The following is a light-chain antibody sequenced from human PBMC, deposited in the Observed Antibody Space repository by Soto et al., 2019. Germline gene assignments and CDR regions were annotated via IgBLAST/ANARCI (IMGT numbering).Light chain of an antibody. CDR1: SSDVGSYNL. Sequence: QSVLTQPASVSGSPGQSITISCTGTSSDVGSYNLVSWYQQHPGKAPKLMIYEGSKRPSGVSNRFSGSKSGNTASLTISGLQAEYEADYYCCSYAGSSTVVLGGGTKLTVL. CDR3: CSYAGSSTVV. V-gene: IGLV2-23*01. J-gene: IGLJ2*01. CDR2: EGS.